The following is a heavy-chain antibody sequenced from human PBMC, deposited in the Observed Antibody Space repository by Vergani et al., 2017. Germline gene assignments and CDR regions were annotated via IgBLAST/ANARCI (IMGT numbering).Heavy chain of an antibody. CDR1: GFTVSSNY. CDR3: AREVEDSGYENWFDP. J-gene: IGHJ5*02. V-gene: IGHV3-66*02. D-gene: IGHD5-12*01. Sequence: EVQLVESGGGLVQPGGSLRLSCAASGFTVSSNYMSWVRQAPGKGLEWVSVIYSGGSTYYADSVKGRFTISRDNSKNTLYLQMNSLRAEDTAVYYCAREVEDSGYENWFDPWGQGTLVTVSS. CDR2: IYSGGST.